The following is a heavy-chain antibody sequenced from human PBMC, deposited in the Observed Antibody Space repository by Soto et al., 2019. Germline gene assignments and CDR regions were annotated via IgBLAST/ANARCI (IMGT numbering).Heavy chain of an antibody. CDR2: ISSTSATI. Sequence: GGSLRLSCAASGFTFSSYSMNWVRQAPGKGLEWVSFISSTSATIYYADSLRGRFTISRDNAKNSLYLQMNSLRVEDTAVYYCASAGSHYDILTGLFDYWGQGTLVTVSS. CDR1: GFTFSSYS. D-gene: IGHD3-9*01. J-gene: IGHJ4*02. V-gene: IGHV3-48*01. CDR3: ASAGSHYDILTGLFDY.